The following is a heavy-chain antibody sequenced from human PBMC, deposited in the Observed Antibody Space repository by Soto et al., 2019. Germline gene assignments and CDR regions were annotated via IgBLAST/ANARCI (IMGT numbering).Heavy chain of an antibody. Sequence: GGSLRLSCAGSGVSFSTYAMHWVRQAPGKGLEWLAIIWFDGVKEYYAESVRGRFTISIDNSKNTVFLQMDTVGAEDSALYYCTRATFDVWGQGTTVTVSS. V-gene: IGHV3-33*01. CDR2: IWFDGVKE. CDR3: TRATFDV. CDR1: GVSFSTYA. J-gene: IGHJ6*02.